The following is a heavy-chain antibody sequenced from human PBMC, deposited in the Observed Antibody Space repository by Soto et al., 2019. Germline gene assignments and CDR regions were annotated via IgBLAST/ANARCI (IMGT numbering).Heavy chain of an antibody. Sequence: GGSLRLSCAASGFTFSTYWMTWVRQAPGKGLEWVANIKQDGGVKYYVDSVKGRFTISRDNAKNSLYLQMNSLRAEDTAVYYCARVAKTTVDNDYYYMVVWGEGTTVTVSS. CDR1: GFTFSTYW. D-gene: IGHD4-4*01. J-gene: IGHJ6*03. CDR2: IKQDGGVK. CDR3: ARVAKTTVDNDYYYMVV. V-gene: IGHV3-7*01.